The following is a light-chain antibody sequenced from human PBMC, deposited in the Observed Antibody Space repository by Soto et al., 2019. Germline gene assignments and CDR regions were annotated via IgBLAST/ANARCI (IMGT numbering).Light chain of an antibody. J-gene: IGLJ1*01. CDR3: TSYAGSTNYFV. V-gene: IGLV2-8*01. CDR2: DVS. Sequence: QSALTQPPSASGSRGQSVTISCTGTSSDVGGYNYVSWYQQHPGKAPKLMIYDVSRRPSGVPDRFSGSKSGNTASLTVSGLQADDEADYYCTSYAGSTNYFVFGTGTKVTVL. CDR1: SSDVGGYNY.